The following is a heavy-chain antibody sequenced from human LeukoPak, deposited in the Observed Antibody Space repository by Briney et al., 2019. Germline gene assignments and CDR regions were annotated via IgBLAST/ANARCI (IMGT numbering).Heavy chain of an antibody. CDR1: GYTFTGYY. Sequence: ASVKVSCKASGYTFTGYYMHLVRQAPGQGLEWMGWINPNSGGTNYAQKFQGRVTMTRDTSISTAYMELSRLRSDDTAVYYCARDFSDYDSSGYYYFWSAFDIWGQGTMVTVSS. CDR2: INPNSGGT. CDR3: ARDFSDYDSSGYYYFWSAFDI. J-gene: IGHJ3*02. D-gene: IGHD3-22*01. V-gene: IGHV1-2*02.